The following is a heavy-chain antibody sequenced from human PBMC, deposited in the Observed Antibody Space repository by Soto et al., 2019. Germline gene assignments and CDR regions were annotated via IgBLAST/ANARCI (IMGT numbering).Heavy chain of an antibody. Sequence: GASVKVSCKASGYTFTSYGISWVRQAPGQGLEWMGWISAYNGNTNYAQKLQGRVTMTTDTSTSTAYMELRSLRSDDTAVYYCARNYPEGYYFFYGRGVWGQGTTFTVPS. CDR3: ARNYPEGYYFFYGRGV. CDR1: GYTFTSYG. CDR2: ISAYNGNT. J-gene: IGHJ6*02. V-gene: IGHV1-18*01. D-gene: IGHD1-7*01.